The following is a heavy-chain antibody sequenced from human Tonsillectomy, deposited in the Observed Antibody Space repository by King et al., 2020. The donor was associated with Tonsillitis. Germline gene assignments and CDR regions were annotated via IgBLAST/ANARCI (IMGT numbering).Heavy chain of an antibody. CDR1: GGSISXNX. Sequence: VQLQESGPGLVKPSEXLSLTCTVSGGSISXNXWSWIRQPPGKGLEWIGYIYYSGSTNYNPSLKSRVTISLDTSKNQFSLKLSSVTAADTAVYYCAGPXXVQLGXWGXGTLVTVS. V-gene: IGHV4-59*08. CDR2: IYYSGST. CDR3: AGPXXVQLGX. J-gene: IGHJ1*01. D-gene: IGHD5-18*01.